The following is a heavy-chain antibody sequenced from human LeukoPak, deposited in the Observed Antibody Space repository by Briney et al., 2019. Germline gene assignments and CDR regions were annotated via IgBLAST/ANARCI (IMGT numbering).Heavy chain of an antibody. Sequence: GGSLKLSCAASGFTFSGSAMHWVRQASGKGLEWVGRIRSKTNSYATAYAASVKGRFTISRDDSKNTAYLQMNSLNTEDTAVYYCARGGSTVGNTFDYWGQGTLVTVSS. J-gene: IGHJ4*02. CDR2: IRSKTNSYAT. V-gene: IGHV3-73*01. D-gene: IGHD4-17*01. CDR3: ARGGSTVGNTFDY. CDR1: GFTFSGSA.